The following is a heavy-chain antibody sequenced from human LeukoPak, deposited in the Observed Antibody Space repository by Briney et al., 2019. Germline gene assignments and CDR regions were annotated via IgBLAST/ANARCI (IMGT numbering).Heavy chain of an antibody. D-gene: IGHD3-10*01. CDR2: IYHSVST. V-gene: IGHV4-38-2*02. CDR3: ARQPWGIRGVQRRGWFDP. CDR1: GYSISSGYY. J-gene: IGHJ5*02. Sequence: SETLSLTCTVSGYSISSGYYWGWIRQPPGKGLEWIGSIYHSVSTYYNPSLKSRVTISVDTSKNQFSLKLSSVTAADTAVYYCARQPWGIRGVQRRGWFDPWGQGTLVTVSS.